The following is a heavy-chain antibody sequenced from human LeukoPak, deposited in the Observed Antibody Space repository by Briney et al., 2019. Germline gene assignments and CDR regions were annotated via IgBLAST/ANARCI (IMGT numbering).Heavy chain of an antibody. Sequence: PGGPLRLSCAASGFTFDDYGMSWVRQAPGKGLEWVSGISWNGGRTGYAESVKGRLTISRDNAKNSLSLQMNALRAEDTAVYYCARAYGANSARYFDLWGRGTLVIVSS. CDR2: ISWNGGRT. CDR3: ARAYGANSARYFDL. V-gene: IGHV3-20*04. J-gene: IGHJ2*01. D-gene: IGHD4-23*01. CDR1: GFTFDDYG.